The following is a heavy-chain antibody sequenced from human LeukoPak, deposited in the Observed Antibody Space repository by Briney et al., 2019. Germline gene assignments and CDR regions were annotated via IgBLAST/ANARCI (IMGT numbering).Heavy chain of an antibody. CDR1: GFSFSTFW. J-gene: IGHJ3*02. CDR2: LYHGDSDT. D-gene: IGHD2-15*01. CDR3: VRHVSTGSPFDT. Sequence: GESLKISCKGSGFSFSTFWIGWVRQMPGKGLEWMGFLYHGDSDTRYSPSFQGQVTISADKSISTAYLQWSSLKASDTAMYYCVRHVSTGSPFDTWGQGTMVTVSS. V-gene: IGHV5-51*01.